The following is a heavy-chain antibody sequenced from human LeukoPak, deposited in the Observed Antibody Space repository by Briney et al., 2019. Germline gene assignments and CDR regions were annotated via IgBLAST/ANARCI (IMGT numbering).Heavy chain of an antibody. CDR3: ARPRYGSSWSPPHQNWLDP. V-gene: IGHV1-2*02. D-gene: IGHD6-13*01. CDR1: GYTFTGYY. Sequence: GASVKVSCKASGYTFTGYYMHWVRQAPGQGLEWMGWINPNSGGTNYAQKFQGRVTMTRDTSISTAYMELSRLTSDDTAVYYCARPRYGSSWSPPHQNWLDPWGQGTLVTVSS. J-gene: IGHJ5*02. CDR2: INPNSGGT.